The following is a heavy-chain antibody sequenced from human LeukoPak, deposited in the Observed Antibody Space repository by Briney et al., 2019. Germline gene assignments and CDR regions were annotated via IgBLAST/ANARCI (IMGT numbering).Heavy chain of an antibody. V-gene: IGHV4-34*01. CDR1: GGSFSGYC. CDR2: INHSGST. Sequence: SETLSLTCAVYGGSFSGYCWSWIRQPPGKGLEWIGEINHSGSTNYNPSLKSRVTISVDTSKNQFSLKLSSVTAADTAVYYCARRSGYSYGHRFYYYYYYMDVWGKGTTVTVSS. J-gene: IGHJ6*03. CDR3: ARRSGYSYGHRFYYYYYYMDV. D-gene: IGHD5-18*01.